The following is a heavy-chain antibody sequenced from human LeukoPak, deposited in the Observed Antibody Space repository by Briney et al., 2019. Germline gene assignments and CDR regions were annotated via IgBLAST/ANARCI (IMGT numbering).Heavy chain of an antibody. D-gene: IGHD6-19*01. Sequence: SETLSLTCTVSGGSISSYYWSWIRQPPGKGLEWIGYIYYSGSTNYNPPLKSRVTISVDTSKNQFSLKLSSVTAADTAVYYCARGSDSSGWGDYYYGMDVWGQGTTVTVSS. V-gene: IGHV4-59*01. J-gene: IGHJ6*02. CDR2: IYYSGST. CDR3: ARGSDSSGWGDYYYGMDV. CDR1: GGSISSYY.